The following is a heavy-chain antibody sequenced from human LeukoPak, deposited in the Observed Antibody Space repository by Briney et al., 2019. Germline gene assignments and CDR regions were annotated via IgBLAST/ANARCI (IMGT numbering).Heavy chain of an antibody. CDR2: ISGSGGST. J-gene: IGHJ4*02. Sequence: PGGSLRLSCAASGFTFSSYAMSWVRQAPGKGLEWVSAISGSGGSTYYADSVKGRFTISRDNSKNTLYLQMNSLRAEDTAVYYCAKILHYDSSGPLWGWGQGTLVTVSS. CDR1: GFTFSSYA. V-gene: IGHV3-23*01. D-gene: IGHD3-22*01. CDR3: AKILHYDSSGPLWG.